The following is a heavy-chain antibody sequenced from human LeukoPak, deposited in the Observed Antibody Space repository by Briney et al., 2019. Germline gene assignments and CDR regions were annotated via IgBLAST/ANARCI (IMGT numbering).Heavy chain of an antibody. Sequence: PSETLSLTCAISGGSISSSDWWSWVRQPPGKGLEWIGEIYHSVNTNYSPSLKSRVTISVDKSKNQFSLKLTSVTAAVTAVYYCARGLSSGRPTSWFDPWGQGTLVTVSS. CDR2: IYHSVNT. CDR3: ARGLSSGRPTSWFDP. D-gene: IGHD6-19*01. CDR1: GGSISSSDW. V-gene: IGHV4-4*02. J-gene: IGHJ5*02.